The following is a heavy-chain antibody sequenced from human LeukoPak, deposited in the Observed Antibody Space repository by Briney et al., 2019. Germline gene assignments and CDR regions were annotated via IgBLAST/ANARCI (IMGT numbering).Heavy chain of an antibody. CDR3: ARDRERGPVGARRHYYYYMDV. V-gene: IGHV3-23*01. CDR2: ISGSGSST. J-gene: IGHJ6*03. Sequence: GGSLRLSCAASGFTVSSYGMSWVRQAPGKGLEWVSAISGSGSSTYYADSVKGRFTISRDNSKNTLYLQMNSLTAEDTAVYYCARDRERGPVGARRHYYYYMDVWGKGTTVTVSS. CDR1: GFTVSSYG. D-gene: IGHD1-26*01.